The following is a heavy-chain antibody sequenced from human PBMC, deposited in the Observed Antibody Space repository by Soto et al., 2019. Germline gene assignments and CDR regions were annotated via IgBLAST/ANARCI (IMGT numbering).Heavy chain of an antibody. CDR3: ARIVGATSEDY. V-gene: IGHV4-34*01. Sequence: NPSETRSLTGAVYGGSFSGYYWSWSRQPPGKGLEWIGEINHSGGTNYNPSLKSRVTISVDTSKNQFSLKLSSVTAADTAVYYCARIVGATSEDYWGQGTLVTVSS. D-gene: IGHD1-26*01. CDR2: INHSGGT. J-gene: IGHJ4*02. CDR1: GGSFSGYY.